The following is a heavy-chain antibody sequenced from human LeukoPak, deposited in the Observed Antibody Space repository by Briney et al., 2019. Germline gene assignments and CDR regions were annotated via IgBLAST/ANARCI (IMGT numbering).Heavy chain of an antibody. D-gene: IGHD1-26*01. V-gene: IGHV3-21*01. CDR3: ARGGSYDY. Sequence: PGRSLRLSCAGSGFTFSTYGMHWVRQAPGKGLEWVSSISSSSSYIYYADSVKGRFTISRDNAKNSLYLQMNSLRAEDTAVYYCARGGSYDYWGQGTLVTVSS. J-gene: IGHJ4*02. CDR2: ISSSSSYI. CDR1: GFTFSTYG.